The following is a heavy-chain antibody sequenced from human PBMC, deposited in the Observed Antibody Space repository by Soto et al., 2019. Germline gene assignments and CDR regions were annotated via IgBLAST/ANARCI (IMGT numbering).Heavy chain of an antibody. V-gene: IGHV3-66*04. J-gene: IGHJ6*02. D-gene: IGHD3-10*01. Sequence: EVQLVESGGGLVRPGSSLRLSCAASGFNFNDYAMHWVRQAPGMGLEWVSVIYDNGTTYYADSVKGRFTISRDTSTNTLSLQMDSLRAEDTAVYYCVRPLPSGRNYGLDVWGQGTTVTVSS. CDR2: IYDNGTT. CDR1: GFNFNDYA. CDR3: VRPLPSGRNYGLDV.